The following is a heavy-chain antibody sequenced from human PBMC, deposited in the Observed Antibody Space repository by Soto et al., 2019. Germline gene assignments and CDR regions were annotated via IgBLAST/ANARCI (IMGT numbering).Heavy chain of an antibody. CDR2: IKQDGSEK. Sequence: AGGSLRLSCAASGFTFSSYWMSWVRQAPGKGLEWVANIKQDGSEKYYVDSVKGRFTISRDNAKNSLYLQMNSLRAEDTAVYYCARDDYDYIWWSYRLPPADYWGQGTLVTVSS. V-gene: IGHV3-7*01. CDR3: ARDDYDYIWWSYRLPPADY. J-gene: IGHJ4*02. CDR1: GFTFSSYW. D-gene: IGHD3-16*02.